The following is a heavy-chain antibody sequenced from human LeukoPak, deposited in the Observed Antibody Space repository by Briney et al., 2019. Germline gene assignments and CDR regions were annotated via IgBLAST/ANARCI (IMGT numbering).Heavy chain of an antibody. CDR1: GFTFSSYA. CDR2: MWHDGTYI. Sequence: PGRSLRLSCAASGFTFSSYAMRWVRQAPGKGLEWVAVMWHDGTYISYGDSVRGRFTISRDNSKNTLYLQMNSLRAEDTAVYYCAREGPTTAVGSGAPDIWGLGTMVTVSS. J-gene: IGHJ3*02. V-gene: IGHV3-33*08. CDR3: AREGPTTAVGSGAPDI. D-gene: IGHD6-13*01.